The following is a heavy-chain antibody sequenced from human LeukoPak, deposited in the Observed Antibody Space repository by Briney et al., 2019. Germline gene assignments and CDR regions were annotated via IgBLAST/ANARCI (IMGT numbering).Heavy chain of an antibody. D-gene: IGHD6-19*01. V-gene: IGHV1-24*01. J-gene: IGHJ4*02. CDR2: FDPEDGET. Sequence: GASVKVSCKVSGYTLTELSMHWVRQAPGKGLEWMGGFDPEDGETIYAQKFQGRVTMTEDTSTDTAYMELSSLRSEDTAVYYCATKPTTGIAVAGTVYWGQGTLVTVSS. CDR1: GYTLTELS. CDR3: ATKPTTGIAVAGTVY.